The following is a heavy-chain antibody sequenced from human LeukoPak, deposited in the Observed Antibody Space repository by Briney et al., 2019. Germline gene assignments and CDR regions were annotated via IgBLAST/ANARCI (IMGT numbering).Heavy chain of an antibody. D-gene: IGHD2-2*01. V-gene: IGHV3-21*01. Sequence: PGGSLRLSCAASGFTFSSYSMNWVRQAPGKGLEWVSSISSSSSYIYYADSVKGRFTISRDNAKNSLYLQMNSLRAEDTAVYYCARGPGCSSTSCAYLYGMDVWGQGTTVTVSS. CDR3: ARGPGCSSTSCAYLYGMDV. CDR1: GFTFSSYS. J-gene: IGHJ6*02. CDR2: ISSSSSYI.